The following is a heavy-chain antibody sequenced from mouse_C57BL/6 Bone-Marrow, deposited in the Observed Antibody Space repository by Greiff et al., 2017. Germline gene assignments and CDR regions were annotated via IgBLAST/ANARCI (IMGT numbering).Heavy chain of an antibody. Sequence: QVQLQQPGAELVKPGASVTLSCKASGYTFTSYWMHWVKQRPGQGLEWIGMIHPNSGSTNYNEKFKSKATLTVDKSSSTAYMQLSSLTSEDSAVYDSARWGGLYDFDYWRQGNTLSVSS. V-gene: IGHV1-64*01. J-gene: IGHJ2*01. CDR2: IHPNSGST. D-gene: IGHD2-14*01. CDR3: ARWGGLYDFDY. CDR1: GYTFTSYW.